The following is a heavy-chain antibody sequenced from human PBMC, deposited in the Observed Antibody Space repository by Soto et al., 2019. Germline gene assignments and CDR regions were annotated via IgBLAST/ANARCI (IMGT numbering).Heavy chain of an antibody. Sequence: QVQLVESGGGVVQPGRSLRLSCAASGFTFSTYGMHWVRQAPGKGLEWVAVISDDGRKTYYVDSVKGRFTISRDNPKNTLCLQMNSLRPEDTAVYYCVKDQRYCSGGSCYTFDYWGQVTPVTVSS. CDR2: ISDDGRKT. J-gene: IGHJ4*02. D-gene: IGHD2-15*01. V-gene: IGHV3-30*18. CDR1: GFTFSTYG. CDR3: VKDQRYCSGGSCYTFDY.